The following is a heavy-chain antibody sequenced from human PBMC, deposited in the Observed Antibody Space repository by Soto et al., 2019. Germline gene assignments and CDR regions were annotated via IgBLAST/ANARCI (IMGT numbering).Heavy chain of an antibody. CDR2: IYYSGTT. CDR3: ARAQYESSAFFPGAFDI. J-gene: IGHJ3*02. Sequence: QVQLQESGPRLVKPSQTLSLTCTVSGGSISSGHYYWSWISQPPGKGLEWIGYIYYSGTTYYNPSLKCRVYISVDTAKNQFSLKLSSVTAADTAVYYCARAQYESSAFFPGAFDIWGQGTMVTVSS. CDR1: GGSISSGHYY. D-gene: IGHD3-22*01. V-gene: IGHV4-30-4*01.